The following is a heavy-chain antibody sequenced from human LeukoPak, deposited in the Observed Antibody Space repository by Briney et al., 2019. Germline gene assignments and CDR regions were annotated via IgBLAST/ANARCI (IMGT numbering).Heavy chain of an antibody. D-gene: IGHD3-16*01. CDR2: ISYDGSNK. CDR3: ARDLGTFYYYYGMDV. Sequence: RRSLRLSCAASGFTFSSYAMHWVRQAPGKGLEWVAVISYDGSNKYYADSVKGRFTISRDNSKNTLYLQMNSLRAEDTAVYYCARDLGTFYYYYGMDVWGQGTTVTVSS. CDR1: GFTFSSYA. J-gene: IGHJ6*02. V-gene: IGHV3-30-3*01.